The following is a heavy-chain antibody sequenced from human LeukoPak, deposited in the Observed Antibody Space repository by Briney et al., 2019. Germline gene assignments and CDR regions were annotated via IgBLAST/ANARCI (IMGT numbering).Heavy chain of an antibody. J-gene: IGHJ4*02. Sequence: GGSLRLSCAASGFTFSIYGMHWVRQAPGKGLEWVTLISYDGSIQHYVDSAKGRFTIARDNSKNTVYLQMNTLRAEDTAVYYCAKDRQCSGGSCYSGFDSWGQGTLVTVSS. CDR3: AKDRQCSGGSCYSGFDS. CDR1: GFTFSIYG. V-gene: IGHV3-30*18. D-gene: IGHD2-15*01. CDR2: ISYDGSIQ.